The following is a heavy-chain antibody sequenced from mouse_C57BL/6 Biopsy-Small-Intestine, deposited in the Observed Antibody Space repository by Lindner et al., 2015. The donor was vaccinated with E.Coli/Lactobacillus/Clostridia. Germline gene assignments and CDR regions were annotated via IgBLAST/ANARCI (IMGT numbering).Heavy chain of an antibody. V-gene: IGHV1-4*01. Sequence: SVKVSCKPSGYTFTSYGINWVRQAPGQGLEWMGWISAYTGDTDSAQKFQGRFTMTTDTSSNTAYMELTSLTSDVTAVYYCARDFLGRWQLQKGSAFGDWGQGTQVTVSS. CDR1: GYTFTSYG. D-gene: IGHD2-1*01. CDR3: ARDFLGRWQLQKGSAFGD. J-gene: IGHJ4*01. CDR2: ISAYTGDT.